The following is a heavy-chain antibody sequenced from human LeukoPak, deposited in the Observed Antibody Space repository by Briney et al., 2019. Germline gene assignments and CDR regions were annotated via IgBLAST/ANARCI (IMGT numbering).Heavy chain of an antibody. CDR2: IHYSRGT. V-gene: IGHV4-31*03. D-gene: IGHD2-2*01. CDR3: VRSGGYQGGY. Sequence: SETLSLTCTVSGGSISSGNFYWSWARQHPGKGLEWIGYIHYSRGTDYNPPLRSRVTISLDTSNNQFSLKLSSVTAADTAVYYCVRSGGYQGGYWGQGTLVTVSS. J-gene: IGHJ4*02. CDR1: GGSISSGNFY.